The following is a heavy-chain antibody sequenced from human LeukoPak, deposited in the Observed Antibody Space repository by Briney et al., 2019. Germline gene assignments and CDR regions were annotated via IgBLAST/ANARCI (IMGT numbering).Heavy chain of an antibody. J-gene: IGHJ3*02. CDR2: IWYDGSNR. Sequence: GGSLRLSCAASGISISSYGMHWVRQAPGKGLEWVAGIWYDGSNREYADSVKGRFTISRDNAKNTVSLQMNSLRAADTALYYCAIGGVFATNAFDIWGRGTMLTVSS. V-gene: IGHV3-33*01. D-gene: IGHD3-16*02. CDR3: AIGGVFATNAFDI. CDR1: GISISSYG.